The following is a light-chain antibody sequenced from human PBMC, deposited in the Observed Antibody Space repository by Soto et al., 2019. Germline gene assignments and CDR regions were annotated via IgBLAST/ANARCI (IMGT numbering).Light chain of an antibody. V-gene: IGLV2-14*03. J-gene: IGLJ1*01. CDR3: SSYTGSNTLEV. Sequence: QSALTQPASVSGSPGQSITISCTGTSSDVGGYNYVSWYQQHPGKAPKLVIYDVTNRPSGVSNRFSGSKSGNTASLTISGLQAEDEADYYCSSYTGSNTLEVFGTGTKVTVL. CDR2: DVT. CDR1: SSDVGGYNY.